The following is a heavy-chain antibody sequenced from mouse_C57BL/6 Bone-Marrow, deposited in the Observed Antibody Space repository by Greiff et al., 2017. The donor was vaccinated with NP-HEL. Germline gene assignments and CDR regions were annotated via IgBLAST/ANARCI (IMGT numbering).Heavy chain of an antibody. V-gene: IGHV14-2*01. Sequence: EVMLVESGAELVKPGASVKLSCTASGFNIKDYYMHWVKQRTEQGLEWIGRIDPEDGETKYAPKFQGKATITADTSSNTAYLQLSSLTSEDTAVYYCATGSNWDLWYFDVWGTGTTVTVSS. D-gene: IGHD4-1*01. CDR3: ATGSNWDLWYFDV. CDR1: GFNIKDYY. CDR2: IDPEDGET. J-gene: IGHJ1*03.